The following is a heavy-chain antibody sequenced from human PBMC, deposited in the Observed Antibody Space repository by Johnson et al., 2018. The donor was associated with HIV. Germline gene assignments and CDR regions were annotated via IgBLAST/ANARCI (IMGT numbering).Heavy chain of an antibody. CDR1: GFTFSSYA. V-gene: IGHV3-30-3*01. CDR2: ISYDGSNK. CDR3: ARTTYSSPGAFDI. Sequence: QVQLVESGGGVVQPGRSLSLSCAASGFTFSSYAMYWVRQAPGKGLEWVAFISYDGSNKYYADSVKGRSTISRDNSKNTLYLQMNSLRAEDTAVYYCARTTYSSPGAFDIWGQGTMVTVSS. D-gene: IGHD6-19*01. J-gene: IGHJ3*02.